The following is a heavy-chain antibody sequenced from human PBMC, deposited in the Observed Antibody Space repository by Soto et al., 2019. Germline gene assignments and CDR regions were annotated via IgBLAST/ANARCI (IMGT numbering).Heavy chain of an antibody. D-gene: IGHD3-3*01. CDR2: IYYSGST. CDR3: ARGGDFWSGYYTYYYGMDV. CDR1: GGSISSYY. J-gene: IGHJ6*02. Sequence: SETLSLTCTVSGGSISSYYWSWIRQPPGKGLEWIGYIYYSGSTNYNPSLKSRVTISVDTSKNQFSLKLSSVTAADTAVYYCARGGDFWSGYYTYYYGMDVWGQGT. V-gene: IGHV4-59*12.